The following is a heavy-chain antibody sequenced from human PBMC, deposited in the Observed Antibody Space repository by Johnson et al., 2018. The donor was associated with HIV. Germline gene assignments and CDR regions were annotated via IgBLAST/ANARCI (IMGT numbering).Heavy chain of an antibody. D-gene: IGHD3-9*01. CDR2: MSYDGSNK. CDR3: ARVLRGRWTYYDILTGATHADHDAFDI. CDR1: GFTFNNYA. J-gene: IGHJ3*02. V-gene: IGHV3-30*04. Sequence: QVQLVESGGGVVRPGESLRLSCAASGFTFNNYAMHWVRQAPGKGLEWVAVMSYDGSNKYYADSVKGRFTISRDNSKNTLYLQMNSLRAEDTAVYYCARVLRGRWTYYDILTGATHADHDAFDIWGQGTMVTVSS.